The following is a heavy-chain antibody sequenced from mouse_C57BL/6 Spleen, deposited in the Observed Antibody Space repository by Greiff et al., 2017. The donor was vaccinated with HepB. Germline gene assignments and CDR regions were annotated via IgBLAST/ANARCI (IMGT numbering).Heavy chain of an antibody. J-gene: IGHJ4*01. D-gene: IGHD1-1*01. CDR1: GYAFSSSW. CDR3: ARGDYYGSSYDCAMDY. V-gene: IGHV1-82*01. Sequence: VQLQQSGPELVKPGASVKISCKASGYAFSSSWMNWVKQRPGKGLEWIGRIYPGDGDTNYNGKFKGKATLTADKSSSTAYMQLSSLTSEDSAVYYCARGDYYGSSYDCAMDYWGQGTSVTVAS. CDR2: IYPGDGDT.